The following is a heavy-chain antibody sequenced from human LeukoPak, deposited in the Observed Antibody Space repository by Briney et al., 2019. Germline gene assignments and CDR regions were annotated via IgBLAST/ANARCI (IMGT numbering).Heavy chain of an antibody. J-gene: IGHJ6*03. V-gene: IGHV4-4*07. CDR2: IYTTGNT. Sequence: SETLSLTCIVSGDSINNYYWNWIRQPAGKGLEWIGRIYTTGNTNHSPSLKSRVTLSVDTSKNQFSLKLGSVTAADTAVYYCARTTEAHSWRTRYYDYYMDVWGKGTTVTVSS. CDR3: ARTTEAHSWRTRYYDYYMDV. D-gene: IGHD6-13*01. CDR1: GDSINNYY.